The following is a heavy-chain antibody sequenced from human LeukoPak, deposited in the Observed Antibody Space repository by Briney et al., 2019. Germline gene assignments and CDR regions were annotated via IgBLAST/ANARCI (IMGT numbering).Heavy chain of an antibody. J-gene: IGHJ6*02. CDR3: AKESYSSSWYWGYYYYCGMDV. D-gene: IGHD6-13*01. CDR2: ISYDGSNK. Sequence: PGRSLRLSCAASGFTFSSYGMHWVRQAPGKGLEWVAVISYDGSNKYYADSVKGRFTISRDNSKNTLYLQMNSLRVEDTAVYYCAKESYSSSWYWGYYYYCGMDVWGQGTTVTVSS. V-gene: IGHV3-30*18. CDR1: GFTFSSYG.